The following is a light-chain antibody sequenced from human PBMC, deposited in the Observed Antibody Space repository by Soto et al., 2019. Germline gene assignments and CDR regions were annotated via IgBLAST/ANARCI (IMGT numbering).Light chain of an antibody. V-gene: IGKV3-20*01. CDR2: GAS. J-gene: IGKJ2*01. CDR1: QSVSSSY. Sequence: EIVLTQSPGTLSLSPGERATLSCRASQSVSSSYLAWYQQKPGPAPRLLIYGASSRATGIPDRFSGGGSGRDFTLTNSRLEPEDFAVYYCQQYGSSPPYTFGQGTKLEIK. CDR3: QQYGSSPPYT.